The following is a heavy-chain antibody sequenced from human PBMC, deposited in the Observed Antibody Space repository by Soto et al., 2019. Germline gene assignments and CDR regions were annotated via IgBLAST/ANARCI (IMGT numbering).Heavy chain of an antibody. D-gene: IGHD3-10*01. CDR2: ISYDGSNK. CDR1: GFTFSSYA. J-gene: IGHJ5*02. Sequence: GGSLRLSCAASGFTFSSYAMHWVRQAPGKGLEWVAVISYDGSNKYYADSVKGRFTISRDNSKNTLYLQMNSLRAEDTAVYYCARPYGSGSYRLLYNCFDPWGQGTLVTVSS. V-gene: IGHV3-30-3*01. CDR3: ARPYGSGSYRLLYNCFDP.